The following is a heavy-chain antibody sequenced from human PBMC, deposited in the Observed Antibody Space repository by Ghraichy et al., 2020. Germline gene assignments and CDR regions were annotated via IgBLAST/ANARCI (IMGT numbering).Heavy chain of an antibody. CDR1: GFTFSNYA. J-gene: IGHJ3*02. V-gene: IGHV3-30*04. D-gene: IGHD4-23*01. Sequence: GGSLRLSCAASGFTFSNYAMHWVRQAPGKRLEWVAIISDDGRNKYYADSVKGRFTISRDNSKIMLYLQMNSLRTEDTAVYYCARGFSHGNDAFDIWGQGTMVIVSS. CDR2: ISDDGRNK. CDR3: ARGFSHGNDAFDI.